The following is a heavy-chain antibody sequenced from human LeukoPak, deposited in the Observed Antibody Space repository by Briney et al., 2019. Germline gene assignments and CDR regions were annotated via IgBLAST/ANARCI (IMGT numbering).Heavy chain of an antibody. V-gene: IGHV3-74*01. CDR3: ARDMWGSFDY. J-gene: IGHJ4*02. D-gene: IGHD7-27*01. Sequence: PGGSLKLSCAASGLSFSNFWMHWARQAPGKGLVWVSRISPDGSETTYADSVKGRFTISRDNAKNTLYLQLSSLRAEDTAVYYCARDMWGSFDYWGQGALVTVSS. CDR2: ISPDGSET. CDR1: GLSFSNFW.